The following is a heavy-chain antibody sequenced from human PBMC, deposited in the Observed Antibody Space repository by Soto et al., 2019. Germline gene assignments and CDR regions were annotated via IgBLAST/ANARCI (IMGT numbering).Heavy chain of an antibody. Sequence: SETLSLTCTVSGGSVSSGRYYWSWIRQPPGKGLEWIGDIYYSGGTNYNPSLKSRVTISVDMSKNQISLRLNSVTAADTAIYYCARVSDYYDTSGRTLGIDPWGQGTLVTVSS. V-gene: IGHV4-61*01. CDR3: ARVSDYYDTSGRTLGIDP. J-gene: IGHJ5*02. D-gene: IGHD3-22*01. CDR2: IYYSGGT. CDR1: GGSVSSGRYY.